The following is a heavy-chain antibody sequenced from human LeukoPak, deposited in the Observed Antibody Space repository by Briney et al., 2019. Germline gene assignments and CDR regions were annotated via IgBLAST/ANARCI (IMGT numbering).Heavy chain of an antibody. CDR1: GFTFSSYW. J-gene: IGHJ3*02. Sequence: SGGSLRLSCAASGFTFSSYWMHWVRQAPGKGLVWVSRINTDGSSTSYADSVKGRFTISRDNAKNTLYLQMNSLRAEDTAVYYCARDGLRYFDPSAGAFDIWGQGTMVTVSS. V-gene: IGHV3-74*01. CDR2: INTDGSST. CDR3: ARDGLRYFDPSAGAFDI. D-gene: IGHD3-9*01.